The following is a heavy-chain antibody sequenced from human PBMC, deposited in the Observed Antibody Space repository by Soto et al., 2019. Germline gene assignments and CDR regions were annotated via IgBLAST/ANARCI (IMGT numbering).Heavy chain of an antibody. CDR1: GFTFSDHY. CDR3: ARASSGWTPIVYY. CDR2: TRNKANSYTT. Sequence: GGSLRLSCAASGFTFSDHYMDWVRQAPGKGLEWVGRTRNKANSYTTEYAASVKGRFTISRDDSKNSLYLQMNSLKTEDTAVYYCARASSGWTPIVYYWGQGTLVTVS. J-gene: IGHJ4*02. V-gene: IGHV3-72*01. D-gene: IGHD2-15*01.